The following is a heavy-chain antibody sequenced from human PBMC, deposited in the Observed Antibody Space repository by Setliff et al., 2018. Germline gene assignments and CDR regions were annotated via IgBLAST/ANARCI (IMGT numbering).Heavy chain of an antibody. V-gene: IGHV4-39*07. Sequence: ASETLSLTCTVSGGSISSSNDCWGWIRQPPGKGLEWIGSIYYSGSTYYSPSLKSRVTISVDTSNNQFSLKLTSVTAADTAVYYCARMSGFQYMDVWGKGTTVTVSS. CDR3: ARMSGFQYMDV. CDR2: IYYSGST. J-gene: IGHJ6*03. D-gene: IGHD3-3*01. CDR1: GGSISSSNDC.